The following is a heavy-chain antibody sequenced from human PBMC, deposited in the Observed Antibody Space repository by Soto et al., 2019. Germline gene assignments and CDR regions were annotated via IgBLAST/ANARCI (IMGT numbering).Heavy chain of an antibody. J-gene: IGHJ4*02. CDR1: GYTFTSYG. CDR3: VRDAAAVPNDY. V-gene: IGHV1-18*01. Sequence: QVQLVQSGAEVKKPGASVKVSCKASGYTFTSYGISWVRQAPGQGLEWMGWISAYNGNTKYVQKFQGRVTMTTDTSTSAAYMELRSLRYDDTAVYYCVRDAAAVPNDYWGQGTLVTVSS. CDR2: ISAYNGNT. D-gene: IGHD6-13*01.